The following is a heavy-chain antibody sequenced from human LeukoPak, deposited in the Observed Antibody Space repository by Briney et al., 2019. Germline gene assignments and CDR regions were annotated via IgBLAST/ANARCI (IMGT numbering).Heavy chain of an antibody. CDR3: ARELAAAGTPRY. D-gene: IGHD6-13*01. CDR2: ISAYNGNT. CDR1: GYTFTSYG. V-gene: IGHV1-18*01. Sequence: ASVKVSCKASGYTFTSYGISWVRQAPGQGLEWMGWISAYNGNTNYAQKLQGRVTMTTDTSTSTAYMELRSLRSDDTAVCYGARELAAAGTPRYWGQGALVTVSS. J-gene: IGHJ4*02.